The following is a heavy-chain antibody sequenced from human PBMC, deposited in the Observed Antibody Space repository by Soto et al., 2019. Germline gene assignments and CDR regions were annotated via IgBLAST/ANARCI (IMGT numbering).Heavy chain of an antibody. CDR2: IKQDGSEK. J-gene: IGHJ4*02. CDR1: GFTFRSYW. V-gene: IGHV3-7*01. CDR3: ARDIVVGGRSLNY. D-gene: IGHD2-15*01. Sequence: EVQLVESGGGLVQPGGSLRLSCVASGFTFRSYWMTWVRQAPGKGLEWVANIKQDGSEKYYVDSVKGRFTVSRDNAMNSLYLQMNSLRAEDTAVYYCARDIVVGGRSLNYWGPGTLVTVSS.